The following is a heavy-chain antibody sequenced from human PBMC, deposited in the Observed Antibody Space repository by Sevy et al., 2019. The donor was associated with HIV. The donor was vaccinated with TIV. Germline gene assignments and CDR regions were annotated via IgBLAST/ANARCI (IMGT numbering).Heavy chain of an antibody. D-gene: IGHD5-18*01. CDR3: AKDRGYSYSSIDF. J-gene: IGHJ4*02. CDR2: ISWNSGAI. V-gene: IGHV3-9*01. CDR1: EFIFDDYA. Sequence: GGSLRLSCAASEFIFDDYAMHWVRQVPGRGLQWVSGISWNSGAIDYADSLKGRYTMSRDNGKNSLYLQMNKLRVEDTALYYCAKDRGYSYSSIDFWGQGTLVTVSS.